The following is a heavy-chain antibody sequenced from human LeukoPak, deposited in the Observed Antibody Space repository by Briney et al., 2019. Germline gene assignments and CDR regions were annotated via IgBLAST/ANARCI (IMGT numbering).Heavy chain of an antibody. CDR1: GFTFVSHW. Sequence: GGSLRLSCVASGFTFVSHWMTWVRQASGKGLEWVSAISGSGGSTYYADSVKGRFTISRDNSKNTLYLQMNSLRAEDTAVYYCAKAYYYDSSGYYTDAFDIWGQGTMVTVSS. J-gene: IGHJ3*02. V-gene: IGHV3-23*01. CDR2: ISGSGGST. D-gene: IGHD3-22*01. CDR3: AKAYYYDSSGYYTDAFDI.